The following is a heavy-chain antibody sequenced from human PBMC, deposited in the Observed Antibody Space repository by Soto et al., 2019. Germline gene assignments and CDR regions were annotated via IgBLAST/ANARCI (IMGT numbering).Heavy chain of an antibody. D-gene: IGHD3-10*01. V-gene: IGHV3-30*18. CDR3: AKSITKWFGESLLDY. Sequence: GGSLRLSCAASGFTFSSYGMHWVRQAPGKGLEWVAVISYDGSNKYYADSVKGRFTISRDNSKNTLYLQMNSLRAEDTAVYYCAKSITKWFGESLLDYWGQGTLVTVSS. J-gene: IGHJ4*02. CDR1: GFTFSSYG. CDR2: ISYDGSNK.